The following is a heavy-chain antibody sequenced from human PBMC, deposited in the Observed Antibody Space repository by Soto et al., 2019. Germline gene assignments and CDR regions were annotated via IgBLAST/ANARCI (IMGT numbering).Heavy chain of an antibody. V-gene: IGHV1-69*06. CDR3: ARDRDDSSGYSLDY. Sequence: ASVKVSCKASGGTFSSYAISWVRQAPGQGLEWMGGIIPIFGTANYAQKFQGRVTITADKSTSTAYMELSSLRSEDTAVYYCARDRDDSSGYSLDYWGQGTLVTVLL. D-gene: IGHD3-22*01. CDR2: IIPIFGTA. CDR1: GGTFSSYA. J-gene: IGHJ4*02.